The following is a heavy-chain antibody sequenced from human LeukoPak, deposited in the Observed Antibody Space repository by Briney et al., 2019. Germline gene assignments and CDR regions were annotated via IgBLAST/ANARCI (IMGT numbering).Heavy chain of an antibody. CDR3: ARVGYDSTPTWGDAFDI. D-gene: IGHD3-22*01. V-gene: IGHV3-21*04. CDR1: GFTFSSYS. J-gene: IGHJ3*02. CDR2: ISSSSSYI. Sequence: GGSLRLSCAASGFTFSSYSMNWVRQAPGKGLEWVSSISSSSSYIYYADSVKGRFTISRDNAKNSLYLQMNSLRAEDTALYYCARVGYDSTPTWGDAFDIWGQGTMVTVSS.